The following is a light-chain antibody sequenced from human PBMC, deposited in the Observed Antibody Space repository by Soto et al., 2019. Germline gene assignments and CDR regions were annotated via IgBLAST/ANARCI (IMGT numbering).Light chain of an antibody. CDR3: QQSYSSPQT. V-gene: IGKV3-20*01. Sequence: EIVLTQSPGTLSLSPGERATLSCRASQSVSSSYLAWYQQEPGQAPRLLIYGASSRATGIPDRFSGSGSGTDFTLTINSLQPQDFATYFCQQSYSSPQTFGQGTKVDI. CDR1: QSVSSSY. CDR2: GAS. J-gene: IGKJ1*01.